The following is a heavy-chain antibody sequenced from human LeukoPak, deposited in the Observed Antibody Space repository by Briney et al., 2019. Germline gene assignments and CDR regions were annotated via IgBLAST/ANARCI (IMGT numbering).Heavy chain of an antibody. V-gene: IGHV3-30*03. CDR2: ISYDGSNK. D-gene: IGHD6-13*01. J-gene: IGHJ4*02. CDR3: ARDRCGYSSTCPFDY. CDR1: GFTFSSYG. Sequence: GGSLRLSCAASGFTFSSYGMHWVRQAPGKGLEWLAFISYDGSNKYYADSVKGRFTISRDNSKNTLHLQMNSLRAEDTAVYYCARDRCGYSSTCPFDYWGQGTLVTVSS.